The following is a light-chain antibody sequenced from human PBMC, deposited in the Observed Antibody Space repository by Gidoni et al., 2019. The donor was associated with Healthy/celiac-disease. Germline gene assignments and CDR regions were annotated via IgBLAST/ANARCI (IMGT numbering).Light chain of an antibody. CDR3: AAWDDSLSGL. Sequence: QSVLTQPPSASGTPGQRVPISCSGTSSNIGSNYVYWYQQPPGTAPQLLIYSNNQRPSGVPDRFSGSKSGTSASLAISGLRSEDEADYYCAAWDDSLSGLFGGGTKLTVL. J-gene: IGLJ3*02. CDR1: SSNIGSNY. CDR2: SNN. V-gene: IGLV1-47*02.